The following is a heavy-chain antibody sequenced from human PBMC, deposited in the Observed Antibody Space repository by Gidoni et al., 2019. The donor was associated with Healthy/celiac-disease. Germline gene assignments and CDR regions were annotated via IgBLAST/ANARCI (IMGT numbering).Heavy chain of an antibody. J-gene: IGHJ4*02. Sequence: EVQLLESGGGLVQPGGSLRLYCAASGFTFSSYAMSWVRQAPGKGLEWVSAISGSGGSTYYADSVKGRFTIARDNSKNTLYLQMNSLRAEDTAVYYWAKVVRFLEWLAYFDYWGQGTLVTVSS. V-gene: IGHV3-23*01. CDR3: AKVVRFLEWLAYFDY. D-gene: IGHD3-3*01. CDR2: ISGSGGST. CDR1: GFTFSSYA.